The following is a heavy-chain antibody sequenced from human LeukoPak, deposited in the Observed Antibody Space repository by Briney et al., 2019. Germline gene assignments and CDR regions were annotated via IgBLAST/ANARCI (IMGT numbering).Heavy chain of an antibody. D-gene: IGHD6-19*01. V-gene: IGHV1-18*04. Sequence: GASVKVSCEASGYTFTSYYVTWVRQAPGQGLEWMGWISAYNFATHYTQKFQGRVTMTTDTSTRTAYMEMRSLRSEDTAVYYCARAPYSSGWSIPTPLEDWGQGTLVTVSS. CDR2: ISAYNFAT. CDR1: GYTFTSYY. CDR3: ARAPYSSGWSIPTPLED. J-gene: IGHJ4*02.